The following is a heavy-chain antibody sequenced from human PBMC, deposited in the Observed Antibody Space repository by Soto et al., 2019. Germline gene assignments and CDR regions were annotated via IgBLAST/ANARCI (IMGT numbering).Heavy chain of an antibody. CDR2: IIPIFGTT. J-gene: IGHJ4*02. V-gene: IGHV1-69*01. Sequence: QVQLVQSGAEVKKPGSSVKVSCKASGGTFSSYPLSWVRQAPGQGLEWMGGIIPIFGTTKYAQKFQGRVTIIADESTTTAYMERRSLRSEDTAVYYCAMIDYSSGSDYWGQGTLVTVSS. CDR3: AMIDYSSGSDY. CDR1: GGTFSSYP. D-gene: IGHD6-19*01.